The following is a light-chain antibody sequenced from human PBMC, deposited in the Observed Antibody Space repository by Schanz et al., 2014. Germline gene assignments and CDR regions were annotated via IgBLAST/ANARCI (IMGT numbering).Light chain of an antibody. CDR3: SSYTSSSTLGV. J-gene: IGLJ3*02. CDR1: TSDVGGYNY. Sequence: QSALTQPRSVSGSPGQSVTISCAGTTSDVGGYNYVSWYQHHPGKVPKLIIYDVSKRPSGVPDRFSGSKSGNTASLTISGLQAEDEADYYCSSYTSSSTLGVFGGGTKLTVL. V-gene: IGLV2-11*01. CDR2: DVS.